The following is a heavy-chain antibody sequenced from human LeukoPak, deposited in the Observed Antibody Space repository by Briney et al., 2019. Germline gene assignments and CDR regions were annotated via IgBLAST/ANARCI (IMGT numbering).Heavy chain of an antibody. J-gene: IGHJ4*02. CDR1: GYTFTGYY. CDR3: AMSVEMPPIPSFDY. D-gene: IGHD5-24*01. CDR2: VSAANNP. Sequence: GASVKVSCKASGYTFTGYYMHWVRQAPGQGLELLGWVSAANNPEYSQKFQGRVVITRDASATTSYLELNGLRSEDTAVYYCAMSVEMPPIPSFDYWGQGTLVTVSS. V-gene: IGHV1-3*01.